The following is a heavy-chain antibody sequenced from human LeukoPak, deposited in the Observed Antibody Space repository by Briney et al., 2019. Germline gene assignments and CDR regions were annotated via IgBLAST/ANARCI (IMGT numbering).Heavy chain of an antibody. D-gene: IGHD4-17*01. J-gene: IGHJ4*02. CDR2: IKQDGSEK. V-gene: IGHV3-7*01. CDR3: ARDGDRLRGRRSDY. CDR1: GFTFSSYW. Sequence: PGGSLRLSCAASGFTFSSYWMSWVRQAPGKGLEWVANIKQDGSEKYYVDSVKGRFTISRDNAKNSLYLQMNSLRAEDTAVYYCARDGDRLRGRRSDYWGQGTLVTVSS.